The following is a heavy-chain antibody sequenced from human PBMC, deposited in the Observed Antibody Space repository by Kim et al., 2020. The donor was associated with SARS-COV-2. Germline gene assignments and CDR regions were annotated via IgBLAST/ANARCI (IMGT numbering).Heavy chain of an antibody. D-gene: IGHD1-26*01. J-gene: IGHJ6*03. V-gene: IGHV3-72*01. CDR2: TRNKANSYTT. Sequence: GGSLRLSCAASGFTFSDHYMDWVRQAPGKGLEWVGRTRNKANSYTTEYAASVKGRFTISRDDSKNSLYLQMNSLKTEDTAVYYCAREAALLRYYYYMDVWGKGTTVTVSS. CDR3: AREAALLRYYYYMDV. CDR1: GFTFSDHY.